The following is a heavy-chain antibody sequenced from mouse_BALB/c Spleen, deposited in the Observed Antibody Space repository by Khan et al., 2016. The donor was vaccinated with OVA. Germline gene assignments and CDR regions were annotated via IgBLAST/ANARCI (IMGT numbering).Heavy chain of an antibody. J-gene: IGHJ2*01. CDR1: GYTFINYW. CDR2: INPSTGYT. Sequence: VQLQESGAELAKPGASVKMSCKASGYTFINYWILWVKQRPGQGLEWIGYINPSTGYTEYNQNFKNKATLTADKSSSQAYMQLRSLTSEDSAVYYCARRGLRWDFDYWGQGTTLTVSS. CDR3: ARRGLRWDFDY. D-gene: IGHD1-1*01. V-gene: IGHV1-7*01.